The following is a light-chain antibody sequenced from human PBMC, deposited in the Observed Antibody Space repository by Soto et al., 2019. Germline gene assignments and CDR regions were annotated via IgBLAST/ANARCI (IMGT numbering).Light chain of an antibody. CDR3: AAWDGSLNGDV. J-gene: IGLJ1*01. V-gene: IGLV1-44*01. CDR2: TTN. CDR1: NSNVGSQT. Sequence: QSVLTQPPSASETPGQRVTISCSGSNSNVGSQTVNWYQQFPGKAPKLLIHTTNQRPSGVPDRFSGSKSGTSASLAISGLQSEDEAEYFCAAWDGSLNGDVFGTGTKVTVL.